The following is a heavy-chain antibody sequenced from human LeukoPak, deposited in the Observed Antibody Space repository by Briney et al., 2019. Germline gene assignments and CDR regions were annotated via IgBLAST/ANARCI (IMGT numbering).Heavy chain of an antibody. J-gene: IGHJ5*02. CDR1: GYTFTSYY. CDR2: INPSGGST. Sequence: ASVKVSCKASGYTFTSYYMHWVRQAPGQGLEWMGIINPSGGSTSYAQKFQGRVTMTRDTSTSTVYMELSSLRSEDTAVYYCARDLSTVTTSNWFDPWGQGTLVTVSS. V-gene: IGHV1-46*01. CDR3: ARDLSTVTTSNWFDP. D-gene: IGHD4-11*01.